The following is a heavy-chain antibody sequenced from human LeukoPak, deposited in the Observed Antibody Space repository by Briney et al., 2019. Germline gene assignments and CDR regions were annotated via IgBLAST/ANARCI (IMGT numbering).Heavy chain of an antibody. CDR3: ARPSYSDAFDI. Sequence: GESLKTSCKGSGYSFTSYWIGWVRQMPGEGLEWMGIIYPGDSDTRYSPSFQGQVTISADKSISTAYLQWSSLKASDTAMYYCARPSYSDAFDIWGQGTMVTVSS. CDR1: GYSFTSYW. CDR2: IYPGDSDT. J-gene: IGHJ3*02. V-gene: IGHV5-51*01. D-gene: IGHD1-26*01.